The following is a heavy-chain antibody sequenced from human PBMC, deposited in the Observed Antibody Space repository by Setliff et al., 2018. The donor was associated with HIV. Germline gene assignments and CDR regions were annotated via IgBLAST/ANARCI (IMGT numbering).Heavy chain of an antibody. V-gene: IGHV4-59*01. J-gene: IGHJ6*03. CDR3: ARGRRSTSSYYYYYMDV. Sequence: TSETLSLTCTVSGGSISSYYWSWIRQPPGKGLEWIGYIYYSGSTNYNPSLKSRVTISVDTSKNQFSLKLSSVTAADTAVYYCARGRRSTSSYYYYYMDVWGKGTTVTVSS. D-gene: IGHD2-2*01. CDR1: GGSISSYY. CDR2: IYYSGST.